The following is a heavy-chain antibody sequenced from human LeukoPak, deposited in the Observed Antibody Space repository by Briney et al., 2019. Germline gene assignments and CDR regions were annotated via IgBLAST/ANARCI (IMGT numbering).Heavy chain of an antibody. J-gene: IGHJ4*02. V-gene: IGHV3-30*02. Sequence: GGSLRLSCAASGFTFRSYGMHWVRQAPGKGLEWVAFTNYDGSDRCYADSVKGRFTVSRDNPKNTLYLQMNSLRTEDTAVYYCAKDLPDRYSLEYWGQGTMVTVPS. CDR1: GFTFRSYG. CDR2: TNYDGSDR. CDR3: AKDLPDRYSLEY. D-gene: IGHD2-15*01.